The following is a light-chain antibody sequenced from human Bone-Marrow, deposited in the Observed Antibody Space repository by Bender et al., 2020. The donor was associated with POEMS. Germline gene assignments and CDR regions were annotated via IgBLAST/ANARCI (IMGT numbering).Light chain of an antibody. CDR3: QSYDGSVWV. J-gene: IGLJ3*02. CDR2: ADR. Sequence: QSVLTQPPSASGTPGQRVTISCTATSSNVGAGFRVHWYQQLPERAPKLLIYADRNRPSGVPDRFSGSRSGTSASLAITGLQAGDEADYYCQSYDGSVWVFGGGTKLTVL. V-gene: IGLV1-40*01. CDR1: SSNVGAGFR.